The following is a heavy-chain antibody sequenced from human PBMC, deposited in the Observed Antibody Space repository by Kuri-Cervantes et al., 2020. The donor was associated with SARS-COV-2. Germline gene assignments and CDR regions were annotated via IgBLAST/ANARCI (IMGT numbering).Heavy chain of an antibody. J-gene: IGHJ5*02. CDR1: DGSISNYY. D-gene: IGHD3-22*01. V-gene: IGHV4-59*01. CDR2: IYHSGST. Sequence: ESLKISCTVSDGSISNYYWSWIRQPPGKGLEWIGYIYHSGSTNYNPSLNSRVTISIDTSKNQFALRLSTVTAADTAAYYCARGGTYYYDRSGFDWFDPWGQGTLVTVSS. CDR3: ARGGTYYYDRSGFDWFDP.